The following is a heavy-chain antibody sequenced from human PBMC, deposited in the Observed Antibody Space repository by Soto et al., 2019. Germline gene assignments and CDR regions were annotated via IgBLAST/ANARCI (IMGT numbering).Heavy chain of an antibody. D-gene: IGHD3-3*02. Sequence: KSSETLSLTCTVSNGSVRSSSYYWVWIRQPPGKGLEWIGSIFYSGTTYYSPSLESRVTISVDTSKNQFSLRLNSVTAADTAVYYCARCSSFTFDPWDQGTLVTVSS. CDR1: NGSVRSSSYY. CDR2: IFYSGTT. V-gene: IGHV4-39*01. CDR3: ARCSSFTFDP. J-gene: IGHJ5*02.